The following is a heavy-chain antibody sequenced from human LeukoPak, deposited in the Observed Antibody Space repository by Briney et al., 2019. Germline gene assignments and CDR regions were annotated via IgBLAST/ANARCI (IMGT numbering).Heavy chain of an antibody. CDR1: RGSISNADYY. Sequence: PSETLSLACTVSRGSISNADYYWSWIRQHPGKGLEWIGYIYYSGSTYYNPSLKSRVTISVDTSKNQFSLKLSSVTAADTAVYYCASSYYYVFEYWGQATLVTVSS. J-gene: IGHJ4*02. D-gene: IGHD3-10*02. CDR2: IYYSGST. CDR3: ASSYYYVFEY. V-gene: IGHV4-31*03.